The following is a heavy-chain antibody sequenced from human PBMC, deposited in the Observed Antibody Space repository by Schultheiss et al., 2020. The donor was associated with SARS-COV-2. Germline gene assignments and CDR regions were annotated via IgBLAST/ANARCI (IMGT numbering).Heavy chain of an antibody. CDR2: INHSGST. Sequence: GSLRLSCAVYGGSFSGYYWSWIRQPPGKGLEWIGEINHSGSTNYNPSLKSRVTISVDTSKNQFSLKLSSVTAADTAVYYCARGGLTTVTPSFDYWGKGTLVTVSS. D-gene: IGHD4-17*01. V-gene: IGHV4-34*01. CDR3: ARGGLTTVTPSFDY. J-gene: IGHJ4*02. CDR1: GGSFSGYY.